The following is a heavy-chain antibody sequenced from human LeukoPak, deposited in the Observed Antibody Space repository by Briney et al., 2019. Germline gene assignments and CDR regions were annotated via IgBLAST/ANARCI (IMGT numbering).Heavy chain of an antibody. CDR1: GGSISSGGYS. Sequence: SETLSLTCAVSGGSISSGGYSWSWIRQPPGKGLEWIGYIYHSGSTYYNPSLKSRVTISVDRSKNQFSLKLSSVTAADTAVYYCARQDGSGSYFDYWGQGTLVTVSS. CDR3: ARQDGSGSYFDY. CDR2: IYHSGST. D-gene: IGHD3-10*01. J-gene: IGHJ4*02. V-gene: IGHV4-30-2*01.